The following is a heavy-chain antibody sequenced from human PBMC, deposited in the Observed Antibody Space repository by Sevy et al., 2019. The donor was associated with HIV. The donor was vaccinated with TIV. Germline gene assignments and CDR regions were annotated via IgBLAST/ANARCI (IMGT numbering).Heavy chain of an antibody. D-gene: IGHD3-10*01. Sequence: GGSLRLSCEASGFILKRFWIHWVRQAPGKGLEWVGRIKSNSDGGTTDYAAPVEGRFTMSRDDSENRVYLQINNLKADDTAVYYCATAPGTGYWGQGTLVTVSS. J-gene: IGHJ4*02. V-gene: IGHV3-15*01. CDR1: GFILKRFW. CDR3: ATAPGTGY. CDR2: IKSNSDGGTT.